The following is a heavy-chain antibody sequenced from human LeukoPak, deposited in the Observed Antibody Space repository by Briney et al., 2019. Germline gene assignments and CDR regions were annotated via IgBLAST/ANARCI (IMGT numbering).Heavy chain of an antibody. CDR2: ISGDGGST. D-gene: IGHD3-10*01. CDR1: GFTFDDHA. Sequence: GGSLRLSCAASGFTFDDHAMHWVRQAPGKGLEWVSLISGDGGSTYYADSVKGRFTISRDNSKNSLYLQMNSLRTGDTALYYCARDEMIRGPFDYWGQGTLVTVSS. V-gene: IGHV3-43*02. J-gene: IGHJ4*02. CDR3: ARDEMIRGPFDY.